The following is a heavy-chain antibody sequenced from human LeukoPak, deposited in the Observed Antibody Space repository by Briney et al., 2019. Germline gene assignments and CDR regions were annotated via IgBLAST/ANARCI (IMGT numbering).Heavy chain of an antibody. J-gene: IGHJ4*02. CDR3: AGDSYGLAY. V-gene: IGHV3-23*01. CDR1: GFTFAGYA. CDR2: ISGGSENT. Sequence: GGSLRLSCAASGFTFAGYAMSWVRQAPGKGLEWVSTISGGSENTHYADSVKGRFTISRDNAKNSLFLQMNSLRAEDTALYYCAGDSYGLAYWGQGTLVTVSS. D-gene: IGHD3-10*01.